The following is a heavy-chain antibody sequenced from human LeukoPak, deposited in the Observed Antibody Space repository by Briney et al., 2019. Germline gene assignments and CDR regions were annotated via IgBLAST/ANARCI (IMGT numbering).Heavy chain of an antibody. CDR2: TGFRSGT. CDR1: GLPFRNNA. V-gene: IGHV3-23*01. CDR3: AKCAYNSENSGWCHGFDI. J-gene: IGHJ3*02. D-gene: IGHD3-22*01. Sequence: PGGPLRLSLAASGLPFRNNAMNWVGQPPGKGLGWASATGFRSGTQYADSVKGRFTISRDDSKHTLYLQINSLRAEDTAIYFCAKCAYNSENSGWCHGFDIWGQGAVATVSS.